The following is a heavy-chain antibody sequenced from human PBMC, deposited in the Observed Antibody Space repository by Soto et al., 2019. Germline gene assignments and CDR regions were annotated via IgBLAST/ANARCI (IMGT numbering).Heavy chain of an antibody. CDR3: ERVGNYGDPGNVDY. V-gene: IGHV4-38-2*01. J-gene: IGHJ4*02. Sequence: ETLPLTCAVCGYSISSGYYWGWIRQPPGKGLEWIGSIYHSGSTDYNPSLKSRVTISVDTSKNQFSLKLSSVTAAEKAVYYCERVGNYGDPGNVDYWGQGTLVTVSS. CDR1: GYSISSGYY. D-gene: IGHD4-17*01. CDR2: IYHSGST.